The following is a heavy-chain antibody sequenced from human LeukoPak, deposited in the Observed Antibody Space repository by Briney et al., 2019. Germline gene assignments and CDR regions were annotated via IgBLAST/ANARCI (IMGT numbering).Heavy chain of an antibody. CDR3: ARVSFGYYDFWSGSLDIYYYMDV. J-gene: IGHJ6*03. Sequence: SETLSLTCTVSGGSISSHYWSWIRQPAGKGLEWIGRIYTSGSTNYNPSLKSRVTMSVDTSKNQFSLKLSSVTAADTAVYYCARVSFGYYDFWSGSLDIYYYMDVWGKGTTVTVSS. CDR2: IYTSGST. CDR1: GGSISSHY. V-gene: IGHV4-4*07. D-gene: IGHD3-3*01.